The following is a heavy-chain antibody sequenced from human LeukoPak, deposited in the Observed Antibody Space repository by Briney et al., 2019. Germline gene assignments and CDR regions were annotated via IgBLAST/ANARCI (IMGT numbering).Heavy chain of an antibody. D-gene: IGHD2-15*01. CDR3: AKDQGYCSGGSCYREYYYYYGMDV. CDR1: GFTFSSYW. J-gene: IGHJ6*02. CDR2: ITVSGDST. V-gene: IGHV3-23*01. Sequence: GGSLRLSCAASGFTFSSYWMTWVRQAPGKGLEWVSTITVSGDSTYYADSAKGRFTISRDNSQNTLYLQMNSLGAEDTAVYYCAKDQGYCSGGSCYREYYYYYGMDVWGQGTTVTVSS.